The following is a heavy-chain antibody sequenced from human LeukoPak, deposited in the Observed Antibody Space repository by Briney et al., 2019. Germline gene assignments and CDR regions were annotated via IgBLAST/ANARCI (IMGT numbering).Heavy chain of an antibody. D-gene: IGHD3-22*01. CDR3: ARDDDSSGYTNY. Sequence: GGSLRLSCVASGFTFSSYSMNWVRQAPGKGLEWVSSISNSSSYIYYADSVKGRFTISRDNAKNSLYLQMNSLRAEDTAVYYCARDDDSSGYTNYWGQGTLVTVSS. V-gene: IGHV3-21*01. J-gene: IGHJ4*02. CDR2: ISNSSSYI. CDR1: GFTFSSYS.